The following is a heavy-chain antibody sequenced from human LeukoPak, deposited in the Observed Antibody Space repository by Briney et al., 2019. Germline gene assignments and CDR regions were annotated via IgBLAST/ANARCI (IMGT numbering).Heavy chain of an antibody. CDR3: ARRFRRYEWLGQWLVPHFDY. CDR1: GGSFSGYY. V-gene: IGHV4-34*01. CDR2: INHSGST. J-gene: IGHJ4*02. Sequence: SETLSLTCAVYGGSFSGYYWSWIRQPPGKGLEWIGEINHSGSTNYNPSLKSRVTISVDTPKNQFSLKLSSVTAADTAVYYCARRFRRYEWLGQWLVPHFDYWGKGTLVTVSS. D-gene: IGHD6-19*01.